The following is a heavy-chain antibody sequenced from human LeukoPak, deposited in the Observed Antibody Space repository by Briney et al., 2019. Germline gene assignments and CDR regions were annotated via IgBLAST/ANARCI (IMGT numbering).Heavy chain of an antibody. Sequence: GGSLRLSCAASGFTFDDYGMSWVRQAPGKGLEWVSGINWNGGSTGYADSVKGRFTISRDNAKNSLYLQMNSLRAEDTALYYCARERWQQLDYYYYMDVRGKGTTVTVSS. D-gene: IGHD6-13*01. V-gene: IGHV3-20*04. CDR1: GFTFDDYG. CDR2: INWNGGST. CDR3: ARERWQQLDYYYYMDV. J-gene: IGHJ6*03.